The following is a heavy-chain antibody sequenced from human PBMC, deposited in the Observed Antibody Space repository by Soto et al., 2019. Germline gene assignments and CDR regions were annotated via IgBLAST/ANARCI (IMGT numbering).Heavy chain of an antibody. CDR2: ISGYNGDT. D-gene: IGHD4-17*01. CDR1: GYTFTSYG. CDR3: ARDWVGDLAY. J-gene: IGHJ4*02. Sequence: QVQLVQSGGEVKQPGPSVKVSCKTSGYTFTSYGISWVRQAPGQGLEWMGWISGYNGDTKYVQKFQGRVTLTTDTSTNTAYMEVRSLRSDDTAVYYCARDWVGDLAYWGQGTLVTVSS. V-gene: IGHV1-18*01.